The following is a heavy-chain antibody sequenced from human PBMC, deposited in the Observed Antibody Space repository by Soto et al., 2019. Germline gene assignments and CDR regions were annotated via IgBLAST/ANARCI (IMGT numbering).Heavy chain of an antibody. CDR2: VNPSGGHT. CDR3: AKGGHVVVVTTAFDY. V-gene: IGHV1-46*01. Sequence: QVQLVQSGAEVKKPGASAKVSCKASGDTFTDYYIHWVRQAPGQGLEWMGTVNPSGGHTTYAQHFLGRMTMRMDTSTSTLYMELTSMTSEDTAVYYCAKGGHVVVVTTAFDYWGQGTLVTVSS. CDR1: GDTFTDYY. J-gene: IGHJ4*02. D-gene: IGHD2-21*02.